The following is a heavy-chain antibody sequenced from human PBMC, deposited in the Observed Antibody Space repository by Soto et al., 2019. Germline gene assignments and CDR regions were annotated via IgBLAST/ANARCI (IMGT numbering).Heavy chain of an antibody. Sequence: ASVKVSCKASGGTFSSYTISWVRQAPGQGLEWMGRIITILGIANYAQKFQGRVTITADKSTSTAYMELSSLRSEDTAMYYCARGGRRCSSTSCYGVGDYYYYGMDVWG. CDR1: GGTFSSYT. CDR3: ARGGRRCSSTSCYGVGDYYYYGMDV. J-gene: IGHJ6*02. CDR2: IITILGIA. V-gene: IGHV1-69*02. D-gene: IGHD2-2*01.